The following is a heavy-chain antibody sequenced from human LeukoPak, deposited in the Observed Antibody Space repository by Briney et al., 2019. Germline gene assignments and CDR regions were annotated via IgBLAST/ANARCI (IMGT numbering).Heavy chain of an antibody. CDR3: ARAGSIPYFDY. Sequence: GASVKVSCKASGYTFTCYYIHWVRQAPGQGREWMGWINPNTGGTNYAQNFPGRVTLTRDTSISTAYMELSGLRSDDTAVYYCARAGSIPYFDYWGQGTLVTVSS. V-gene: IGHV1-2*02. CDR1: GYTFTCYY. CDR2: INPNTGGT. D-gene: IGHD2/OR15-2a*01. J-gene: IGHJ4*02.